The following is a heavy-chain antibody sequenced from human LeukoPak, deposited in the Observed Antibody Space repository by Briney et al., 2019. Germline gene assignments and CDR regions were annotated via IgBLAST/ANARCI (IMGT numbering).Heavy chain of an antibody. J-gene: IGHJ5*02. CDR1: GYTFTSYY. V-gene: IGHV1-46*01. Sequence: GASVKVSCKASGYTFTSYYMHWVRQAPGQGLEWMGIINPSGGSTSYAQKFQGRVTMTRDTSTSTVYMELSSLRSEDTAVYYCARETPRIAVARKGWFDPWGQGTLVTVSS. CDR2: INPSGGST. D-gene: IGHD6-19*01. CDR3: ARETPRIAVARKGWFDP.